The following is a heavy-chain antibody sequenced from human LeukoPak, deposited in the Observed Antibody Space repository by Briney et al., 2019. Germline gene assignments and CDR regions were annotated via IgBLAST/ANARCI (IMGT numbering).Heavy chain of an antibody. Sequence: GGSLRLSCAASGLTFSSYSMNWVRQAPGKGLEWVSYISSSSSTTYYADSVKGRFTISRDNAKNSLYLQMNSLRDEDTAVYYCARGRGYSGYDYDAFDIWGQGTMVTVSS. CDR3: ARGRGYSGYDYDAFDI. V-gene: IGHV3-48*02. CDR1: GLTFSSYS. D-gene: IGHD5-12*01. J-gene: IGHJ3*02. CDR2: ISSSSSTT.